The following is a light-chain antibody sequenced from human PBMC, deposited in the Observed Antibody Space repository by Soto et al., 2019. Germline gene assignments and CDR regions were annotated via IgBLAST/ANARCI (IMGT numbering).Light chain of an antibody. CDR3: QQYNNWPPWT. J-gene: IGKJ1*01. V-gene: IGKV3-15*01. CDR2: GAS. Sequence: EIVMTQSPATLSVSPWERATLSCMASQSVSSNLAWYQQKPGQAPRLLIYGASTRATGIPARFSGSGSGTEFTLTISSLQSEDFAVYFCQQYNNWPPWTFGHGTKV. CDR1: QSVSSN.